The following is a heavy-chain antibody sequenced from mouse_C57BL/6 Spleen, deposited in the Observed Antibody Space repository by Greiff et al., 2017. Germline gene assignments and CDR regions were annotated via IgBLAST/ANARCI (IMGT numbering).Heavy chain of an antibody. CDR2: IHPSDSDT. CDR3: AIPKNPISYWYFDV. Sequence: VQLQQPGAELVKPGASVKVSCKASGYTFTSYWMHWVKQRPGQGLEWIGRIHPSDSDTNYNQKFKGKATLTVDKSSSTAYMQRSSLTYEDSAVYYCAIPKNPISYWYFDVWGTGTTVTVSS. J-gene: IGHJ1*03. CDR1: GYTFTSYW. V-gene: IGHV1-74*01.